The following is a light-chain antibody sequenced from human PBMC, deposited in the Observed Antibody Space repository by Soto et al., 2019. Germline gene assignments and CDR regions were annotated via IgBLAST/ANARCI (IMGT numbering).Light chain of an antibody. CDR3: QQYNSSSQYT. Sequence: DIQMTQSPSTLSASVGDRVTITCRASQSISSWLAWYQQKPGKAPKLLIYKASSLDSGVPSRFSGSGSGTEFTLTISSLQPDDFATYYCQQYNSSSQYTFGQGTQLEIK. CDR1: QSISSW. CDR2: KAS. J-gene: IGKJ2*01. V-gene: IGKV1-5*03.